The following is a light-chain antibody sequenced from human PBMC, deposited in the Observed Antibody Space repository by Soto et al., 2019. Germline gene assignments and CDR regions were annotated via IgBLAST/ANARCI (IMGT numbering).Light chain of an antibody. CDR3: SSYTSIRGFV. J-gene: IGLJ1*01. CDR1: SSDVGGYNY. Sequence: QSALTQPASVSGSPGQSITTSCTGTSSDVGGYNYVSWYQQHPGKAPKLMIYDVSNRPSGVSNRFSGSKSGNTASLTISGLQAEDEADYYCSSYTSIRGFVFGTGTKLTVL. CDR2: DVS. V-gene: IGLV2-14*01.